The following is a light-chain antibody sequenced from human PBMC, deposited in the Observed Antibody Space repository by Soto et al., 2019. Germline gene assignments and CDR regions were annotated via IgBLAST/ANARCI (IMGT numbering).Light chain of an antibody. V-gene: IGLV1-44*01. J-gene: IGLJ3*02. Sequence: QSVLTQPPSASGTPGQRVTISCSGSKSNIGSYSVNWYQQFPGAAPKLLIYDVTTRPSGVPDRFSGSKSGNTASLTISGLQAEDEADFYCCSYAGSYTWVFGGGTKVTVL. CDR2: DVT. CDR1: KSNIGSYS. CDR3: CSYAGSYTWV.